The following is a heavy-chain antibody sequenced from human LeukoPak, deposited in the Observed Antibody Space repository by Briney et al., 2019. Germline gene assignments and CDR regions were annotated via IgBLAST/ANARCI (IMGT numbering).Heavy chain of an antibody. J-gene: IGHJ5*02. CDR1: GYTFTSYG. D-gene: IGHD2/OR15-2a*01. V-gene: IGHV1-69*04. CDR3: ATSNSTWYVA. CDR2: VLPIIGVA. Sequence: SVKVSCKASGYTFTSYGISWVRRAPGQGLEWMGRVLPIIGVANYEQKFQGRVTVIADKSTSTVYLDLSNLRSEDTAVYYCATSNSTWYVAWGQGTLVTVSS.